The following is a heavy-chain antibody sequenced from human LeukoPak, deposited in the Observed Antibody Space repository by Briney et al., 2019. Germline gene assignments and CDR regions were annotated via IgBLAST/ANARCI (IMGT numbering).Heavy chain of an antibody. Sequence: GGSLRLSCAASGFTFSESWMTWVRQLPGQGLEWVAHINHEGGGIQYVDSVKGRFTISSDNAKGSVYLQMNSLRAEDTDIYHCATYINWVAGDVWGQGTTVIVSS. CDR3: ATYINWVAGDV. J-gene: IGHJ6*02. CDR1: GFTFSESW. CDR2: INHEGGGI. V-gene: IGHV3-7*01. D-gene: IGHD1-1*01.